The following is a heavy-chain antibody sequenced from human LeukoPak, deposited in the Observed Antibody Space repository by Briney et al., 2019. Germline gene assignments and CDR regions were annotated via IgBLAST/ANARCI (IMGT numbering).Heavy chain of an antibody. CDR2: IWYDGSSK. CDR3: AKDGDTAMVFDY. CDR1: GFTISTYG. V-gene: IGHV3-30*02. J-gene: IGHJ4*02. Sequence: GGSLRLSCAASGFTISTYGMHWVRQAPGKGLEWVAFIWYDGSSKYYADSVKGRFTISRDNSKNTLYLQVNSLRAEDTAVYYCAKDGDTAMVFDYWGQGTLVTVSS. D-gene: IGHD5-18*01.